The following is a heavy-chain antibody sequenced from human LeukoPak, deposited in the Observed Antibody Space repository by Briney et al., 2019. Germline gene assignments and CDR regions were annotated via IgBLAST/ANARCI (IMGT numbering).Heavy chain of an antibody. D-gene: IGHD5-18*01. Sequence: GGSLRLSCAASGFTFSNHWMYWVRQGPGKGLVWISDIDTDGSSTSYADSVKGRFTISRDNAKNTLYLQMNSLRAKDTAVYYCARERGYSYGLVNWFDPWGQGTLVTVSS. V-gene: IGHV3-74*01. CDR3: ARERGYSYGLVNWFDP. CDR2: IDTDGSST. CDR1: GFTFSNHW. J-gene: IGHJ5*02.